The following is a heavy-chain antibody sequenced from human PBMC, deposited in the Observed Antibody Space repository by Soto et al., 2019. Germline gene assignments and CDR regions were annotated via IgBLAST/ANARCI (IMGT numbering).Heavy chain of an antibody. Sequence: QVQLVQSGAEVKKPGASVKVSCKASGYTFTSYAMHWVRQAPGQRLEWMGWINAGNGNTKYSQKFQGRVTIIRDASASTAYMELSSLRSEDTAVYYCARGDSPLIDYWGQGTLVTVSS. J-gene: IGHJ4*02. D-gene: IGHD5-12*01. V-gene: IGHV1-3*01. CDR1: GYTFTSYA. CDR2: INAGNGNT. CDR3: ARGDSPLIDY.